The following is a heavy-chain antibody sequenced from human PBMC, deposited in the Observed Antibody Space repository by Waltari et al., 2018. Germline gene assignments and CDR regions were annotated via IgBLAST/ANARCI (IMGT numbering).Heavy chain of an antibody. D-gene: IGHD3-22*01. V-gene: IGHV5-51*01. CDR1: GYSFTTYW. J-gene: IGHJ4*02. Sequence: EVQLVQSGAEVKKPGESLKIYCTGSGYSFTTYWIGWVAPIPGKGLEWMGIIYPGDSDTRYSPSFQGQVTISADKSISTAYLQWSSLKASDTAMYYCARSYYYDTSGFHPIDFWGQGTLVTVSS. CDR3: ARSYYYDTSGFHPIDF. CDR2: IYPGDSDT.